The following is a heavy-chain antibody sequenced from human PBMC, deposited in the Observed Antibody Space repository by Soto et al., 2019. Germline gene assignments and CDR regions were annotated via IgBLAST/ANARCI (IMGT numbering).Heavy chain of an antibody. J-gene: IGHJ5*02. D-gene: IGHD2-2*01. CDR3: ARHVSLGYCNATSCELLSWFDA. CDR2: INYSGST. Sequence: QLQLQESGPGLVKPSETLSLTCTVSGGSISNRRYYWGWIRQPPGKGLEWIGSINYSGSTYDNPSLKIRVTISVETSKIQLSLKLQSVTAAYTAVYYCARHVSLGYCNATSCELLSWFDAWGQGTLVTVSS. CDR1: GGSISNRRYY. V-gene: IGHV4-39*01.